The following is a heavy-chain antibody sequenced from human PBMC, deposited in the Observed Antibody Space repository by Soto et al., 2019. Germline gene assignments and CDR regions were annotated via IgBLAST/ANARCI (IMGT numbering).Heavy chain of an antibody. CDR2: ISYDGSNK. CDR1: GFTFSSYG. J-gene: IGHJ4*02. V-gene: IGHV3-30*18. D-gene: IGHD2-15*01. Sequence: QVQLVESGGGVVQPGRSLRLSCAASGFTFSSYGMHWVRQAPGKGLEWVAVISYDGSNKYYADSVKGRFTISRDNSKNTLYLQMNSMRAEDTAVYYCAKDRRKVVVADPFDYWGQGTLVTVSS. CDR3: AKDRRKVVVADPFDY.